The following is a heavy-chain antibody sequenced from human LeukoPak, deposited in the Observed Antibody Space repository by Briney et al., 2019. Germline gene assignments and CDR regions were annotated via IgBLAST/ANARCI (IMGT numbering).Heavy chain of an antibody. V-gene: IGHV1-2*02. CDR2: INPNSGGT. CDR1: GYTFTGYY. Sequence: ASVKVSCKASGYTFTGYYMHWVRQAPGQGLEWMGWINPNSGGTNYAQKFQGRVTMTRDTSISTAYMELSRPRSDDRAVYYCARGTITGTRGAFDIWGQGTMVTVSS. CDR3: ARGTITGTRGAFDI. J-gene: IGHJ3*02. D-gene: IGHD1-20*01.